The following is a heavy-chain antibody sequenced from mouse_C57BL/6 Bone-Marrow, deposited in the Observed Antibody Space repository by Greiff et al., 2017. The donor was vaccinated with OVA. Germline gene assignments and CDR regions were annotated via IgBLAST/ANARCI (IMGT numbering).Heavy chain of an antibody. CDR2: IYPSDSET. CDR3: ARGVGPSFDY. J-gene: IGHJ2*01. CDR1: GYTFTSYW. Sequence: QVHVKQPGAELVRPGSSVKLSCKASGYTFTSYWMDWVKQRPGQGLEWIGNIYPSDSETHYNQKFKDKATLTVDKSSSTAYMQLSSLTSEDSAVYYCARGVGPSFDYWGQGTTLTVSS. D-gene: IGHD4-1*01. V-gene: IGHV1-61*01.